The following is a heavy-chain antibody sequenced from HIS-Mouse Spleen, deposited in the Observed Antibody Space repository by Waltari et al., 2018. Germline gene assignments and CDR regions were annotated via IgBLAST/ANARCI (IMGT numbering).Heavy chain of an antibody. D-gene: IGHD6-13*01. Sequence: QVQLVQSGAEVKKPGASVKVSCKASGYTFTGYYMHWVRQAPGQGLEWMGWINTNSGGTNYAKKFQGRVTMTRDTSISTAYMELSSLGSHDPAVYYCASVHSTRGDAFDIWRQVTVVTVSS. CDR2: INTNSGGT. V-gene: IGHV1-2*02. CDR1: GYTFTGYY. CDR3: ASVHSTRGDAFDI. J-gene: IGHJ3*02.